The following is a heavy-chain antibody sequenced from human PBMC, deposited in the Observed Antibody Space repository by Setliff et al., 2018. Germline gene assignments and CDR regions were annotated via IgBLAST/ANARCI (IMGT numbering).Heavy chain of an antibody. D-gene: IGHD2-2*01. J-gene: IGHJ4*02. CDR2: ISGSGGST. CDR1: GFTFSSYA. Sequence: PGGSLRLSCAASGFTFSSYAMSWVRQAPGKGLEWVSAISGSGGSTYYADSVKGRFTISRDNSKNTLYLQMNSLRAEDTALYYCAKAIAPIVVVPAAMLEAYWGQGTLVTVLL. V-gene: IGHV3-23*01. CDR3: AKAIAPIVVVPAAMLEAY.